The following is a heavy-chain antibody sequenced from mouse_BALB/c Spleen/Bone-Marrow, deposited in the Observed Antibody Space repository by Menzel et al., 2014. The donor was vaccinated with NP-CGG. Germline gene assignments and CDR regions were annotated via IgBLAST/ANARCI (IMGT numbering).Heavy chain of an antibody. Sequence: QVQLQQSGAELVKPGASVKLSCKASGYTFTRYYMYWVKQRPGQGLEWIGGINPYNGGTHLNEKFKSKATLTVDKSSSTAYMQLNSLTSEDSAVYYCSLLGDYWGQGTTLTVSS. CDR1: GYTFTRYY. CDR2: INPYNGGT. V-gene: IGHV1-53*01. CDR3: SLLGDY. J-gene: IGHJ2*01. D-gene: IGHD1-1*01.